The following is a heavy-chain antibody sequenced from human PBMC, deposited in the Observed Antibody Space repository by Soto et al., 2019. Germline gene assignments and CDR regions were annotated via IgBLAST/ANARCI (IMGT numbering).Heavy chain of an antibody. D-gene: IGHD6-13*01. CDR3: ARNPLTLYSNSWLDY. CDR2: ISYDGSNK. J-gene: IGHJ4*02. V-gene: IGHV3-30-3*01. Sequence: PGGSLRLSCAPSGITFSSYAMHWVRQAPGKGLEWVPVISYDGSNKYYADSVKGRFSISRDNPKNTLYLQMNSLRAEDTAVYYCARNPLTLYSNSWLDYWGQVPMVTVSS. CDR1: GITFSSYA.